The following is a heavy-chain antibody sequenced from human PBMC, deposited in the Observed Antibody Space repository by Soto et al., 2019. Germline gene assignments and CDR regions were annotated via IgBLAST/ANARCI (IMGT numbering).Heavy chain of an antibody. Sequence: GRSLRLSCAASGFTFSSFWMSCVRQAPGKGLEWVANIKQDGSEKYYVDSVKGRFTISRDNAKNSLYLQMNSLRAEDTAVYYCARDAVATQTDAFDIWGQGTMVTVSS. CDR2: IKQDGSEK. J-gene: IGHJ3*02. CDR1: GFTFSSFW. V-gene: IGHV3-7*01. CDR3: ARDAVATQTDAFDI. D-gene: IGHD6-19*01.